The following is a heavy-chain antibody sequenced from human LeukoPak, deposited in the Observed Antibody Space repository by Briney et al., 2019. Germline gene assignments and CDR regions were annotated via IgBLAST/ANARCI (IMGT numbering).Heavy chain of an antibody. CDR1: GFTFSSYA. V-gene: IGHV3-23*01. Sequence: TGGSLRLSCAASGFTFSSYAMSWVRQAPGKGLEWVSAISGSGGSTYYADSVKGRFTISRDNSKNTLYLQMNSLRAEDTAVYYCAKAAHYDILTGHYSEPWGQGTLVTV. CDR3: AKAAHYDILTGHYSEP. D-gene: IGHD3-9*01. CDR2: ISGSGGST. J-gene: IGHJ5*02.